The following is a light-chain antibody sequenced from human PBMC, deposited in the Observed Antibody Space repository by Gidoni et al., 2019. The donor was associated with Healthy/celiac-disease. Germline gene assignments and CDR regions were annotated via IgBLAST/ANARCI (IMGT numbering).Light chain of an antibody. V-gene: IGKV3-15*01. J-gene: IGKJ4*01. Sequence: EIVITQSPATLSVSPVEKATLSCRASQSVSINLAWYQQKPGQAHRLLLYGASTRATGIPARFSGSGSGKEFTITISSLQSEDFAVYYCQQYNNWPFTFGGGTKVEIK. CDR3: QQYNNWPFT. CDR1: QSVSIN. CDR2: GAS.